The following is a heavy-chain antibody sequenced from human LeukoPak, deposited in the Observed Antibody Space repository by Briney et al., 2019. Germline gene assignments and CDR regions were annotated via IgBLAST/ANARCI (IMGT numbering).Heavy chain of an antibody. V-gene: IGHV4-39*01. CDR3: ASRRGVAAHWYSDL. Sequence: PSETLSLTCTVSGASISAINYYWVWIRQPPGKRLEWIGSIDHSGITYYKRGLKSPVTISVDTSKNQFSLSLSSVTAADTGISYSASRRGVAAHWYSDLQGRGSLVTVSS. D-gene: IGHD6-25*01. J-gene: IGHJ2*01. CDR2: IDHSGIT. CDR1: GASISAINYY.